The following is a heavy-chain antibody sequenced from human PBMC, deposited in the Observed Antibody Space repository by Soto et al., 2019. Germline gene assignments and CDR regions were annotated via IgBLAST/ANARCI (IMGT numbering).Heavy chain of an antibody. V-gene: IGHV4-31*03. D-gene: IGHD3-16*02. CDR3: AREIGYYDYVWGSYRSLYGMDV. CDR1: GGSISSGGYY. Sequence: QVQLQESGPGLVKPSQTLSLTCTVSGGSISSGGYYWSWIRQHPGKGLEWIGYIYYSGSTYYNPSLKSRVTISVDPSKNQFSLKLSSVTAADTAVYYCAREIGYYDYVWGSYRSLYGMDVWGQGTTVTVSS. CDR2: IYYSGST. J-gene: IGHJ6*02.